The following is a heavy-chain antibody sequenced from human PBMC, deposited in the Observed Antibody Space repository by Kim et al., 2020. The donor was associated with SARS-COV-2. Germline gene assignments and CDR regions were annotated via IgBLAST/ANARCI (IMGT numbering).Heavy chain of an antibody. CDR3: ARRGYSYDSGMDV. J-gene: IGHJ6*02. D-gene: IGHD5-18*01. V-gene: IGHV5-51*01. Sequence: YRPSFQGQVTISADESISTAYLQWSSLKASDTAMYYCARRGYSYDSGMDVWGQGTTVTVSS.